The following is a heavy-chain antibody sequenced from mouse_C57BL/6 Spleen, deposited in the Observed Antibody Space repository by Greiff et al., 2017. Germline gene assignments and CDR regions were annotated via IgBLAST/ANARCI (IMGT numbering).Heavy chain of an antibody. CDR1: GYTFTSYW. J-gene: IGHJ1*03. Sequence: QVQLKQPGTELVKPGASVKLSCKASGYTFTSYWMHWVKQRPGQGLEWFGNINPSNGGTNYNEKFKSKATLTVDKSSSKAYMKLSSLTSEDSAVYYCARWITTVENFDVWGTGTTVTVSS. CDR3: ARWITTVENFDV. D-gene: IGHD1-1*01. V-gene: IGHV1-53*01. CDR2: INPSNGGT.